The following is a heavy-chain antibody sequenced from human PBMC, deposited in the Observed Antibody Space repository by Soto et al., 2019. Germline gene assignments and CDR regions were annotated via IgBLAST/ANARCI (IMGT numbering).Heavy chain of an antibody. D-gene: IGHD3-10*01. CDR1: GFTFSSYG. CDR2: ISYDGSNK. CDR3: APWFGALDY. J-gene: IGHJ4*02. V-gene: IGHV3-30*03. Sequence: QVQLVESGGGVVQPGRSLRLSCAASGFTFSSYGMHWVRQSPGKGLEWVAVISYDGSNKYYADSVKGRFTISRDNSKNTLYLQMNSLRAEDTAVYYGAPWFGALDYWGQGTLVTVSS.